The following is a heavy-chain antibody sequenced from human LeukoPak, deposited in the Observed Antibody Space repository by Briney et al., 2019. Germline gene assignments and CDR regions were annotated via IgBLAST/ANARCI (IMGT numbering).Heavy chain of an antibody. Sequence: ASVNVSCKASGYTFTGYYMHWVRHAPGQGLEWMGWINPNSGGTKYAEKFQGRVTMTRDTSISTDYMELSRLRSDDTAVYYCARAARTIQLWLNWFDPWGQGTLVTVSS. CDR2: INPNSGGT. CDR1: GYTFTGYY. J-gene: IGHJ5*02. CDR3: ARAARTIQLWLNWFDP. D-gene: IGHD5-18*01. V-gene: IGHV1-2*02.